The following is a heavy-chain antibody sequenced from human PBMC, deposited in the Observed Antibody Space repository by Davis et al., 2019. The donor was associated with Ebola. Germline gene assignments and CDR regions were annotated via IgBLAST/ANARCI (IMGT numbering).Heavy chain of an antibody. J-gene: IGHJ6*02. CDR3: ARASGDYYYGMDV. CDR2: IDWDDDK. V-gene: IGHV2-70*13. D-gene: IGHD3-10*01. Sequence: SGPTLVKPTQTLTLTCTFSGFSLNISGMCVSWIRQPPGKALEWLALIDWDDDKYYSTSLKTRVTISKDTSKNQVVLTMTKMDPVDTATYFCARASGDYYYGMDVWGQGTTVTVSS. CDR1: GFSLNISGMC.